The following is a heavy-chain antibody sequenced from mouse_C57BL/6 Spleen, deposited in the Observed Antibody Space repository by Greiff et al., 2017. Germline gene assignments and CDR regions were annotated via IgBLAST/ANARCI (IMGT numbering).Heavy chain of an antibody. CDR1: GYTFTSYW. CDR3: AREAITTVVGVDY. D-gene: IGHD1-1*01. V-gene: IGHV1-7*01. Sequence: QVHVKQSGAELAKPGASVKLSCKASGYTFTSYWMHWVKQRPGQGLEWIGYINPSSGYTKYNQKFKDKATLTADKSSSTAYMQLSSLTYEDSAVYYCAREAITTVVGVDYWGQGTSVTVSS. J-gene: IGHJ4*01. CDR2: INPSSGYT.